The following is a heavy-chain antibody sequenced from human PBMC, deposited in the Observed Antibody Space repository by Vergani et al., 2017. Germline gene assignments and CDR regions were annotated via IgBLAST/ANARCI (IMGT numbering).Heavy chain of an antibody. CDR2: ISGSGGST. CDR3: AKDPYSSGWYQGSDY. CDR1: GFTFSSYA. J-gene: IGHJ4*02. Sequence: EVQLLESGGGLVQPGGSLRLSCAASGFTFSSYAMSWVRQAPGKGLEWVSAISGSGGSTYYADSVKGRFTISRDNSRNTLYLQMNSLRAEDTAVYYCAKDPYSSGWYQGSDYWGQGTLVTVSS. D-gene: IGHD6-19*01. V-gene: IGHV3-23*01.